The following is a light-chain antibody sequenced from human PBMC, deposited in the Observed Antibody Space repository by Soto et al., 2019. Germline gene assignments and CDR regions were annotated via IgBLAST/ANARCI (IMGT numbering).Light chain of an antibody. Sequence: TPSPATLSVSPRERAPLYCMASQSLSNNIYLAWYQQKPGQAPRLLIYGASSRATGIPNRFSGSGSGTDFTLTISSLEPEDSAVYYCQQCSDWPLTFGGGTKVDI. CDR2: GAS. CDR1: QSLSNNIY. CDR3: QQCSDWPLT. V-gene: IGKV3D-20*02. J-gene: IGKJ4*01.